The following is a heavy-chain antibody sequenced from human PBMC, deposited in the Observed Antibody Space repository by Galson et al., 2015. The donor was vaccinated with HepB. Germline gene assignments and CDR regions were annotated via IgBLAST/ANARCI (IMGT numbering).Heavy chain of an antibody. CDR3: ARGKYDSGTDYYFDY. V-gene: IGHV3-7*04. J-gene: IGHJ4*02. D-gene: IGHD3-22*01. Sequence: FTTSRDNAKNSLYLQMNSLRAEDTAVYYCARGKYDSGTDYYFDYWGQRTLVTVSS.